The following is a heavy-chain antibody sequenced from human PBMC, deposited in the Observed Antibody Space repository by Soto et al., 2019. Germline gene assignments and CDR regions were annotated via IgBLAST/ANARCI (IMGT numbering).Heavy chain of an antibody. CDR2: TYYRSKWYY. CDR1: GGSVSSTSAG. Sequence: PTLSRTGASTGGSVSSTSAGWSRVRQSPSRGLEWLGRTYYRSKWYYEYAVSVRGRITINPDTSKNQYSLQLNSVTPEDTAVYFWARGEEYSGRIFDYWGQGTLVTASP. V-gene: IGHV6-1*01. J-gene: IGHJ4*01. CDR3: ARGEEYSGRIFDY. D-gene: IGHD1-26*01.